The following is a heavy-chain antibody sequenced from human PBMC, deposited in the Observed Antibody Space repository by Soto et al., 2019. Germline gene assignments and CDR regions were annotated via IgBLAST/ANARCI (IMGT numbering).Heavy chain of an antibody. CDR1: GFTFSNYE. D-gene: IGHD2-21*01. J-gene: IGHJ6*02. V-gene: IGHV3-13*01. CDR2: IGTAGDT. CDR3: AGRRQVINDYYGLAD. Sequence: EVQLVESGGGLVQPGGSLRLSCAASGFTFSNYEMHWVRQVTGKGLEWVSGIGTAGDTKYVGSVKGRFTISRDNAKNSSYLQMNSLRAEDTAVYYCAGRRQVINDYYGLADWGQGTTVIVSS.